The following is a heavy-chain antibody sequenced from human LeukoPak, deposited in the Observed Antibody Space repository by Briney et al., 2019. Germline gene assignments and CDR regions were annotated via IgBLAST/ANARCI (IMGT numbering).Heavy chain of an antibody. J-gene: IGHJ4*02. V-gene: IGHV3-23*01. D-gene: IGHD6-19*01. Sequence: GGPLRLSGAAPGFPFSSNAITWFGQAPGKARDWSSTISATVGSTYYADSVKGRFTIYRDNSKDTLYLQMNSLRAEDTAVYYCAKGGYSSGWRNYFDYWGQGTLVTVSS. CDR1: GFPFSSNA. CDR2: ISATVGST. CDR3: AKGGYSSGWRNYFDY.